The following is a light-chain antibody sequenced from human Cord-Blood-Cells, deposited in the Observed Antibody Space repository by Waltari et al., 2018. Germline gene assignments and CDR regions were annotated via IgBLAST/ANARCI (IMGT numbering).Light chain of an antibody. CDR1: SSDVGGYNY. Sequence: QSALTQPASVSGSPGQSITISCTGTSSDVGGYNYVSWYQQHPGTAPKLMIYDVSNRPSGVSTRFSGSKSGNTASLTISGLQAEDEADCYCSSYTSSMTWVFGGGTKLAVL. V-gene: IGLV2-14*03. J-gene: IGLJ3*02. CDR2: DVS. CDR3: SSYTSSMTWV.